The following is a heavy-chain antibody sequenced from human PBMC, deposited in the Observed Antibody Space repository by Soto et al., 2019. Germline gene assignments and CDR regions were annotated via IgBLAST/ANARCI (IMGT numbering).Heavy chain of an antibody. J-gene: IGHJ4*02. CDR2: LGAGGDT. CDR1: GFTVSSYD. D-gene: IGHD3-10*01. Sequence: EVQLVESGGGLVQPGGSLRLACAASGFTVSSYDMHWVRHVTGKGLEWVSTLGAGGDTYFPDSVKCRFTISRDHAKNSLYLHMNNLGAGDPAVYYCERGTMVRGTLDPGISGPVDYWGQGNLVAVSS. V-gene: IGHV3-13*01. CDR3: ERGTMVRGTLDPGISGPVDY.